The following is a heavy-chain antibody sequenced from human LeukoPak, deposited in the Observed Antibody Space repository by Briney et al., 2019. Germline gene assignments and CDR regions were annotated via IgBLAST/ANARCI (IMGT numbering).Heavy chain of an antibody. CDR3: ARRVIAARLGAFDI. D-gene: IGHD6-6*01. J-gene: IGHJ3*02. Sequence: SETLSLTCTVSGGSISSYYWSWIRQPPGKGLEWIGYIYTSGSTNYNPSLKSRVTISVDTSKNQFSLKLSSVTAADTAVYYCARRVIAARLGAFDIWDQGTMVTVSS. V-gene: IGHV4-4*09. CDR2: IYTSGST. CDR1: GGSISSYY.